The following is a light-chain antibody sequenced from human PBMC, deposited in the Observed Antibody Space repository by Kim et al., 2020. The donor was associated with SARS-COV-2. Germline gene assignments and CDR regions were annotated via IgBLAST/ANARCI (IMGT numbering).Light chain of an antibody. CDR2: SAS. CDR3: QQLSSYPVT. V-gene: IGKV1-9*01. J-gene: IGKJ4*01. CDR1: LDISTS. Sequence: AYVGARVTITCRASLDISTSLAWYQQKPGKAPRLIIYSASILQSGVPSRFRGSGYGADFTLTITNLQPEDFATYHCQQLSSYPVTFGGGTKVDIK.